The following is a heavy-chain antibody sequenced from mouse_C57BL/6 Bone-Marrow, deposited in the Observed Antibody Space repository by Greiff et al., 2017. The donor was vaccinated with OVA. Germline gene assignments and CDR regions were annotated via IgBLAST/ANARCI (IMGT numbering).Heavy chain of an antibody. CDR3: TRRYDYDGTFDY. CDR2: ILPGSGST. D-gene: IGHD2-4*01. V-gene: IGHV1-9*01. CDR1: GYTFTGYW. Sequence: VQLQQSGAELMKPGASVKLSCKATGYTFTGYWIEWVKQRPGHGLEWIGEILPGSGSTNYNEKFKGKAILTADKSSSTAYMELRSLTSEDSAVYYCTRRYDYDGTFDYWGQGTTLTVSS. J-gene: IGHJ2*01.